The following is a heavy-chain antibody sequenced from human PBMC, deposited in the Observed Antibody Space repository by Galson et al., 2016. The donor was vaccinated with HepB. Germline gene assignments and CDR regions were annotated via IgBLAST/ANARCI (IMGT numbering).Heavy chain of an antibody. D-gene: IGHD3-22*01. J-gene: IGHJ4*02. CDR2: IYLSGNT. CDR3: ARYDSSGSSRYFFDY. Sequence: SETLSLTCTVSGYSISSGYYWGWIRQPPGKGLEWIGSIYLSGNTYNNPSLKSRLTMSVDTSKNQFSLNLSSVTAADTAVYYCARYDSSGSSRYFFDYWGQGTLVSVSS. V-gene: IGHV4-38-2*02. CDR1: GYSISSGYY.